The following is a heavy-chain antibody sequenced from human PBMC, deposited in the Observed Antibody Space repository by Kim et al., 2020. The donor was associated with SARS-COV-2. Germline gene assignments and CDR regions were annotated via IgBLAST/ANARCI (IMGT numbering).Heavy chain of an antibody. CDR3: AREFGSGSYSYFGY. V-gene: IGHV4-59*01. D-gene: IGHD1-26*01. J-gene: IGHJ4*02. Sequence: NPSLKSRVTISVDTSKNQFSLKLSSVTAADTAVYYCAREFGSGSYSYFGYWGQGTLVTVSS.